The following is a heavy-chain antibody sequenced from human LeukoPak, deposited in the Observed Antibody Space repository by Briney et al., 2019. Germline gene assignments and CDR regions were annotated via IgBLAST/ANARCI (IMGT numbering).Heavy chain of an antibody. CDR2: ISYDGSKK. V-gene: IGHV3-30*18. Sequence: PGGSLRLSCAASGFFFGSYGMHWVRQAPGKGLEWVAFISYDGSKKNYADSVKGRFTISRDNSRSTLYVQLNSLRHEDTAVYYCAKLGFDSSGSRNLVDYWGRGTPVTVSS. CDR1: GFFFGSYG. D-gene: IGHD3-22*01. CDR3: AKLGFDSSGSRNLVDY. J-gene: IGHJ4*02.